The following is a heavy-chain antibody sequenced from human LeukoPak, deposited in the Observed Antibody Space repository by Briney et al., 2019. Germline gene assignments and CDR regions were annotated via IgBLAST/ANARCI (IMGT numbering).Heavy chain of an antibody. CDR1: GITFSSYE. D-gene: IGHD6-13*01. J-gene: IGHJ4*02. CDR2: ISSSGRTI. V-gene: IGHV3-48*03. Sequence: PGGSLRVSCAASGITFSSYEMNWVRQAPGKGLEWVSYISSSGRTIYYADSVKGRFTTSRDNAKNLLYLQMNSLRAEDTAVYYCQGAAAASFDYWGQGTLVTVSS. CDR3: QGAAAASFDY.